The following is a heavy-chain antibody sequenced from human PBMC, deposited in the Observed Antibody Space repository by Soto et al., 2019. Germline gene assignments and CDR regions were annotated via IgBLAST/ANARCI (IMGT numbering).Heavy chain of an antibody. CDR1: GYTFTSYG. D-gene: IGHD3-16*01. CDR2: ISAYNGNT. Sequence: GPSVKVSCKASGYTFTSYGISWVRQAPGQGLEWMGWISAYNGNTNYAQKLQGRVTMTTDTSTSTAYMELRSLRSDDTAVYYCARVERGYYYYYMDAWGKGTTVTVSS. CDR3: ARVERGYYYYYMDA. V-gene: IGHV1-18*01. J-gene: IGHJ6*03.